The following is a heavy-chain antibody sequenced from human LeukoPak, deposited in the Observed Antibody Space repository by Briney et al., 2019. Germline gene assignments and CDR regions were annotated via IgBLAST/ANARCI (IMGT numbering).Heavy chain of an antibody. CDR2: ISSSGSTI. Sequence: GGSLRLSCAASGFTFSSYSMNWVRQAPGKGLEWVSYISSSGSTIYYADSVKGRFTISGDNAKNSLYLQMNSLRAEDTAVYYCARERRQQLLYDAFDIWGQGIMVTVSS. D-gene: IGHD6-13*01. V-gene: IGHV3-48*04. J-gene: IGHJ3*02. CDR3: ARERRQQLLYDAFDI. CDR1: GFTFSSYS.